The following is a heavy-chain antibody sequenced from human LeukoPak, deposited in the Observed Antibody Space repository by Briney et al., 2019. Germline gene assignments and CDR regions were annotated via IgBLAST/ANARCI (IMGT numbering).Heavy chain of an antibody. V-gene: IGHV3-73*01. D-gene: IGHD3-22*01. CDR2: IRSKANSYAT. Sequence: QTGGSLRLSCAASGFTFSGSAMHWVRQASGKGLEWVGRIRSKANSYATAYAASVKGRFTISRDDSKNTAYLQMNSLETEDTAVYYCTRQYPRDPYDSSGYYYHDAFDIWGQGTMVTVSS. CDR1: GFTFSGSA. CDR3: TRQYPRDPYDSSGYYYHDAFDI. J-gene: IGHJ3*02.